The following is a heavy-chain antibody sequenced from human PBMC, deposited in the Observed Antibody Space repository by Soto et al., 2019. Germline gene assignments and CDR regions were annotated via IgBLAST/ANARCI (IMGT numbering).Heavy chain of an antibody. Sequence: GGSLRLSCAVSGFSLTSYATSWVRQAPGKGLEWVAGIGASGHGPFYADSVEGRFSISKDISKNTLDLQLNSLRAEDSAVYYCAKAVGQYLFFFNHWGQGTVVTVSS. CDR1: GFSLTSYA. J-gene: IGHJ1*01. CDR3: AKAVGQYLFFFNH. V-gene: IGHV3-23*01. CDR2: IGASGHGP. D-gene: IGHD3-10*01.